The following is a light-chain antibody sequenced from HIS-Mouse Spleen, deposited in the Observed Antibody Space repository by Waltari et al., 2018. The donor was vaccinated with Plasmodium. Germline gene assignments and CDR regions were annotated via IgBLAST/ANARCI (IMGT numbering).Light chain of an antibody. CDR3: QQYNNWSFT. V-gene: IGKV3-15*01. J-gene: IGKJ3*01. Sequence: EIVMTQSPATLSVSPGERATLSCRASQSVSSNLAWYQQKPGQAPRLLSYGASTRATGIPARFSGSGSGTEFTLTISSLQSEEFAVYYCQQYNNWSFTFGPGTKVDIK. CDR2: GAS. CDR1: QSVSSN.